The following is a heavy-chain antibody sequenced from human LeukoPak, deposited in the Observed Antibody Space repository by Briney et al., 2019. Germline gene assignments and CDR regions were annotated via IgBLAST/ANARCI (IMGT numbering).Heavy chain of an antibody. CDR1: GYSISSGYY. Sequence: PSETLSLTCAVSGYSISSGYYWGWIRQTPGKGLEWIGSIYHSGTTYYNPSLRSRVTISVDTSKNQFSLKLISVTAADTAVYCCAREVGSSGFDYWGQGTLVTVSS. J-gene: IGHJ4*02. V-gene: IGHV4-38-2*02. CDR3: AREVGSSGFDY. CDR2: IYHSGTT. D-gene: IGHD6-19*01.